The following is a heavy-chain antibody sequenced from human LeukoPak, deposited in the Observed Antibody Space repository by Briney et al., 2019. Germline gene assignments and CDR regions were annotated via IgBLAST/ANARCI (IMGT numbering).Heavy chain of an antibody. CDR2: IYADFDNT. J-gene: IGHJ4*02. Sequence: GGSLRLSCAVSGFIVSGDYMSWLRQAPGRGLEWVSVIYADFDNTDYADSVRGRFTISGDNSKNTLSLQMNSLRAEDTAVYYCGRSMMGSTTVDYWGQGTLVTVSS. D-gene: IGHD1-26*01. CDR3: GRSMMGSTTVDY. V-gene: IGHV3-53*01. CDR1: GFIVSGDY.